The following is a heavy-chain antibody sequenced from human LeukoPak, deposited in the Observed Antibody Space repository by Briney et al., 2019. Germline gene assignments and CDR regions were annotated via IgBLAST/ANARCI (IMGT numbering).Heavy chain of an antibody. Sequence: PGGSLRLSCAASGFTVSTNYMSWVRQAPGKGLEWVSVILTAGNTYYTDSVKGRFTISRDDSKNMVYLQMNSLRAEDTAVYFCVREGYSSGWFRLWGQGTLVTVSS. J-gene: IGHJ4*02. D-gene: IGHD6-19*01. CDR2: ILTAGNT. CDR3: VREGYSSGWFRL. CDR1: GFTVSTNY. V-gene: IGHV3-53*01.